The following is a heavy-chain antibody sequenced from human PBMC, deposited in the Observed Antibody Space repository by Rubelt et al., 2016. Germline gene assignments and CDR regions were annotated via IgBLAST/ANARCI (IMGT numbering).Heavy chain of an antibody. CDR2: INHSGST. CDR1: GGSISSYY. D-gene: IGHD4-23*01. Sequence: QVQLQESGPGLVKPSETLSLTCTVSGGSISSYYWSWIRQPPGKGLEWIGEINHSGSTNYNPSLKIRVTISVDTSKNQFSLKLSSVTAADTAVYYCARGRNYGGNGWYFDLWGRGTLVTVSS. J-gene: IGHJ2*01. V-gene: IGHV4-59*12. CDR3: ARGRNYGGNGWYFDL.